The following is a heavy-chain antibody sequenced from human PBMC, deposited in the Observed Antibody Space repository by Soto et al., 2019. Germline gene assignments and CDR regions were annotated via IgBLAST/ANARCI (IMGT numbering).Heavy chain of an antibody. D-gene: IGHD6-13*01. CDR1: GGTFTSTA. J-gene: IGHJ6*02. CDR3: ASSAGLDHLLNYYGLNV. V-gene: IGHV1-69*13. CDR2: IIPVLGTP. Sequence: GASVKVSCKASGGTFTSTAFTWVRQDPGQGLEWMGGIIPVLGTPNYAQKFQARLTVTADESTTTVHMELSSLRSDDTAVYYCASSAGLDHLLNYYGLNVWGQGTTVTVSS.